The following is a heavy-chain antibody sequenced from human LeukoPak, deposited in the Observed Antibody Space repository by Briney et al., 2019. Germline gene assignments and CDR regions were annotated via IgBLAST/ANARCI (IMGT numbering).Heavy chain of an antibody. CDR1: GFTFSDYY. CDR3: ARHRKAGANEGRFDY. CDR2: ISTSGSAI. Sequence: GGSLRLSCAASGFTFSDYYMSWIRQPPGEGLEWVSYISTSGSAISYADSVKGRFTISRDNAKNLLYLQMNSLRAEDTAVYYCARHRKAGANEGRFDYWGQGTLVTVSS. D-gene: IGHD6-19*01. V-gene: IGHV3-11*01. J-gene: IGHJ4*02.